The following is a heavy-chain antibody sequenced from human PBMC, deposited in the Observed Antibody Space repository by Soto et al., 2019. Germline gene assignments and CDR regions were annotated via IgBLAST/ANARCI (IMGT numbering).Heavy chain of an antibody. J-gene: IGHJ4*02. Sequence: GASVKVSCKASGDTFSSYAISWVRQAPGQGLEWMGGIIPIFGTANYAQKFQGRVTVTADKSTSTAYMELSSLRSEDTAVYYCAIGDPYGSGSKDFDYWGQGTLVTVSS. CDR3: AIGDPYGSGSKDFDY. CDR2: IIPIFGTA. CDR1: GDTFSSYA. V-gene: IGHV1-69*06. D-gene: IGHD3-10*01.